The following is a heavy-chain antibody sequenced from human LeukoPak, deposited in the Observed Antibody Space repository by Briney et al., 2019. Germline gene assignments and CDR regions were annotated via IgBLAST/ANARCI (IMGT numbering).Heavy chain of an antibody. CDR3: AREAVVVVAATLFDY. Sequence: PGGSLRLSCEASGFIFSNYWMAWVRQAPGKGLEWVANIKEDGSDKNYVESMKGRYTISRDNAQNSLYLQMNRLGVEDTAVYYCAREAVVVVAATLFDYWGQGTLVTVSS. CDR2: IKEDGSDK. V-gene: IGHV3-7*01. CDR1: GFIFSNYW. D-gene: IGHD2-15*01. J-gene: IGHJ4*02.